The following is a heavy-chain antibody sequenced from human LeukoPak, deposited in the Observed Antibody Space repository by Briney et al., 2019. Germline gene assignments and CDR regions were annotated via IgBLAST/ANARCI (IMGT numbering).Heavy chain of an antibody. Sequence: PSETLSLTCAVYGGSFSGYYWSWIRQPPGKGREWIGEINHSGSTNHNPPLNSRVTISVDTSKKQFSLKLSSVTAADTAVYYCAGEVATDRYYYYYMDVWGKGTTVTISS. V-gene: IGHV4-34*01. CDR1: GGSFSGYY. CDR2: INHSGST. D-gene: IGHD5-12*01. J-gene: IGHJ6*03. CDR3: AGEVATDRYYYYYMDV.